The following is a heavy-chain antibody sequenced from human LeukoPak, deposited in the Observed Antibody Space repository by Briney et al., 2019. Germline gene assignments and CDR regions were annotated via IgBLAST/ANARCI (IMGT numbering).Heavy chain of an antibody. Sequence: SETLSLTCTVSGGSISSYYWSWIRQPPGKGLEWIGYIYYSGSTNYNPSLKSRVTISVDTSKNQFFLKLSSVTAADTAVYYCARSTMVRGVIRAFDIWGQGTMVTVSS. J-gene: IGHJ3*02. CDR3: ARSTMVRGVIRAFDI. CDR1: GGSISSYY. D-gene: IGHD3-10*01. V-gene: IGHV4-59*01. CDR2: IYYSGST.